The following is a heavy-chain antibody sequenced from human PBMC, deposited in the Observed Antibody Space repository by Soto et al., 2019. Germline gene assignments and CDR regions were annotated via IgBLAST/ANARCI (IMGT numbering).Heavy chain of an antibody. CDR2: IYYSGTT. CDR1: GGSVSSGSYS. CDR3: ERGHYYYGMDV. Sequence: PSETLSLTCTVSGGSVSSGSYSWSWVRQPPGKGLEWIGYIYYSGTTYYTPSLKSRLTMSMDRANDHFSLNLTSVTAADTAVYFCERGHYYYGMDVWGQGITVTVSS. J-gene: IGHJ6*02. V-gene: IGHV4-30-2*01.